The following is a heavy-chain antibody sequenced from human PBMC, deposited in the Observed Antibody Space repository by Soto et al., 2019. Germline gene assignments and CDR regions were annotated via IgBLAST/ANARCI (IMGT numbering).Heavy chain of an antibody. CDR2: ISGSGGST. CDR1: GFTFSSYA. J-gene: IGHJ4*02. CDR3: AKTAQDSSGYYYEGFYFDY. Sequence: PGGSLRLSCAASGFTFSSYAMSWVRQAPGKGLEWVSAISGSGGSTYYADSVKGRFTISRDNSKNTLYLQMNSLRAEDTAVYYCAKTAQDSSGYYYEGFYFDYWGQGTLVTVSS. V-gene: IGHV3-23*01. D-gene: IGHD3-22*01.